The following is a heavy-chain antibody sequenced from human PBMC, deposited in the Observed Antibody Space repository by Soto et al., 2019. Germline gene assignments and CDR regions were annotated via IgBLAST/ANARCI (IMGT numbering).Heavy chain of an antibody. Sequence: QVQLQESGPGLVKPSETLSLTCTVSSGSISTYYWSWIRQPPGKGLEWIGYIYYSGRTNYNPSLKSRVTISLDTSRNQGSLKLSSVTAADTAVYYCARYAGSSWFDYWGQGTLVTVSS. V-gene: IGHV4-59*01. CDR2: IYYSGRT. D-gene: IGHD6-13*01. J-gene: IGHJ4*02. CDR3: ARYAGSSWFDY. CDR1: SGSISTYY.